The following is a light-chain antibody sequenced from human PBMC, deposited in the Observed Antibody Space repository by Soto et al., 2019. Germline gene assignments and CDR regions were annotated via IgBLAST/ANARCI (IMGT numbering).Light chain of an antibody. CDR2: QVS. CDR1: QGLVYSDGNTF. V-gene: IGKV2-30*01. CDR3: VQGTHWPWT. Sequence: DVVMTQSPLSLSVTLGQPASISCRSSQGLVYSDGNTFLNWFHQRPGQSPRRLIYQVSNRDSGVPDRFSGSGSGTDYTLTISGVEAEDVGIYCCVQGTHWPWTFGQGPKVEIK. J-gene: IGKJ1*01.